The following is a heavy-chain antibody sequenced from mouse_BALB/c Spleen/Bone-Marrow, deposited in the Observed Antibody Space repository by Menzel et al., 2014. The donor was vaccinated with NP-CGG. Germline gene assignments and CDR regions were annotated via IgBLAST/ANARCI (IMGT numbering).Heavy chain of an antibody. CDR3: ARQLAYAMDY. Sequence: EVMLVESGGGLVQPGGSLKLSCATSGFTFSDYYMYWVRQTPEKRLEWVAYITKGGGSTYYPDIVKGRFTTSRDNAKNTLYLQMSRLKSEDTAMYYCARQLAYAMDYWGQGTSVTVSS. D-gene: IGHD4-1*01. J-gene: IGHJ4*01. CDR2: ITKGGGST. V-gene: IGHV5-12*02. CDR1: GFTFSDYY.